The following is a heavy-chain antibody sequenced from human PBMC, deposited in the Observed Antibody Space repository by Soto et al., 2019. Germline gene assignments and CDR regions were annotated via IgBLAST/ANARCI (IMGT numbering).Heavy chain of an antibody. J-gene: IGHJ5*02. CDR2: IYYSGST. D-gene: IGHD6-13*01. CDR1: GGSISSVDYY. V-gene: IGHV4-30-4*01. Sequence: TSETLSLTCTVSGGSISSVDYYWSWIRQPPEKGLEWIGYIYYSGSTYYNPSLKSRVTISVDTSKNQFSLKPSSVTAADTAVYYCARGSAAGTPNWFDPWGQGTLVTVSS. CDR3: ARGSAAGTPNWFDP.